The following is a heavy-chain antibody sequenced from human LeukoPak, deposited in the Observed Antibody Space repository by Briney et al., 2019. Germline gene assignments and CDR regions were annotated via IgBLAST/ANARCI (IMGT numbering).Heavy chain of an antibody. D-gene: IGHD3-22*01. Sequence: RGSLRLSCAASGFTFSNYAMSWFRQAPGKGLEWVSVISGGGGRTYYADSVRGRFTISRDKSRNTLYLQMNSLRAEDTAVYYCARDYDSSGYSPAAWGQGSLVTVSS. CDR2: ISGGGGRT. CDR1: GFTFSNYA. J-gene: IGHJ5*02. CDR3: ARDYDSSGYSPAA. V-gene: IGHV3-23*01.